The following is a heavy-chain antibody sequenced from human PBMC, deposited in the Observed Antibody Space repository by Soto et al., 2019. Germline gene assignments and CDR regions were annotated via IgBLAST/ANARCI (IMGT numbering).Heavy chain of an antibody. J-gene: IGHJ5*02. D-gene: IGHD6-13*01. Sequence: PSEILSLTCTVSGGYISSYYWSWIRQPPGKGLEWIGYIYYSGSTNYNPSLKSRVTISVDTSKNQFSLKLSSVTAADTAVYYCARAKAPLYSSSWYLFDPWGQGTLVTVSS. CDR3: ARAKAPLYSSSWYLFDP. V-gene: IGHV4-59*08. CDR1: GGYISSYY. CDR2: IYYSGST.